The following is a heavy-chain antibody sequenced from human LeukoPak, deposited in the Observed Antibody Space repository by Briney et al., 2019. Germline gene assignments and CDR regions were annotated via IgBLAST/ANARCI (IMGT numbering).Heavy chain of an antibody. D-gene: IGHD3-9*01. Sequence: PGGSLRLSCATSGFTFDDYAMHWVRQAPGKGLEWVSGISWNSGSIGYADSAKGRFTISRDNSKNTLYLQMNSLRAEDTAVYYCTKDTTGPDDSWGQGTLVTVSS. J-gene: IGHJ5*01. CDR2: ISWNSGSI. CDR1: GFTFDDYA. CDR3: TKDTTGPDDS. V-gene: IGHV3-9*01.